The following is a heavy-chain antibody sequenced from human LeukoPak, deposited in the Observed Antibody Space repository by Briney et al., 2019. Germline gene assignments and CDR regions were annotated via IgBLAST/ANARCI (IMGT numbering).Heavy chain of an antibody. V-gene: IGHV3-48*04. Sequence: GGSLRLSCAASGFTFSSYSMNWVRQAPGKGLEWVSYISSSGSIIYYADSVKGRFTISRDNAKNSLYLQMNSLRAEDTAVYYCARDDAGYSSGWYWVYWGQGTLVTVSS. D-gene: IGHD6-19*01. CDR3: ARDDAGYSSGWYWVY. CDR2: ISSSGSII. CDR1: GFTFSSYS. J-gene: IGHJ4*02.